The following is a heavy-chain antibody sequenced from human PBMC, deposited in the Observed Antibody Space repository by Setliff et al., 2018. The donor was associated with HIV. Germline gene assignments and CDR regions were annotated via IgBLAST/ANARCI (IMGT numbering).Heavy chain of an antibody. J-gene: IGHJ5*02. CDR1: GYSFINYG. Sequence: ASVKVSCKASGYSFINYGISWVRQAPGQGLEWMGWISAYNGNTDYAPRLLGRVTMTTDTSTSTAYMELRSLGSDDTAVYYCARARLQGIVTAVGPRDNCLDPWGQGTRVTVSS. V-gene: IGHV1-18*01. D-gene: IGHD1-26*01. CDR3: ARARLQGIVTAVGPRDNCLDP. CDR2: ISAYNGNT.